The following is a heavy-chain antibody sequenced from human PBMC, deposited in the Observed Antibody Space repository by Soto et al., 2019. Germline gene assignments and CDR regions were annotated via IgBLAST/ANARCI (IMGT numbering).Heavy chain of an antibody. J-gene: IGHJ5*02. Sequence: PGGSLRLSCAASGFTFSSYATSWVRQAPGKGLEWVSAISGSGGSTYYADSVKGRFTISRDNSKNTLYLQMNSLRAEDTAVYYCAKDGTRSTSCYSNWFDPWGQGTLVTVSS. CDR1: GFTFSSYA. V-gene: IGHV3-23*01. CDR3: AKDGTRSTSCYSNWFDP. CDR2: ISGSGGST. D-gene: IGHD2-2*02.